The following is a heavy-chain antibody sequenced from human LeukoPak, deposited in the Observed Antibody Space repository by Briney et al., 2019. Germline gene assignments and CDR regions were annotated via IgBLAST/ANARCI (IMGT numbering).Heavy chain of an antibody. Sequence: GGSLRLSCAASGFIFSSYGMHWVRQAPGKGLEWVAFIRYDGSNKYYADSVKGRFTISRDNSKNTLYLQMNSLRAEDTAVYYCAKDGDIVGAPYYYYYMDVWGKGTTVTISS. CDR3: AKDGDIVGAPYYYYYMDV. CDR2: IRYDGSNK. CDR1: GFIFSSYG. V-gene: IGHV3-30*02. D-gene: IGHD1-26*01. J-gene: IGHJ6*03.